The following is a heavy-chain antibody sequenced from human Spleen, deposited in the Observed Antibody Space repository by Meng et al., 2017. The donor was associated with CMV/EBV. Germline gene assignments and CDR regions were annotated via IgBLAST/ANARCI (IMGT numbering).Heavy chain of an antibody. J-gene: IGHJ4*02. D-gene: IGHD3-10*01. CDR3: ARWGEGFDY. V-gene: IGHV3-21*01. CDR1: GFSFNSYA. Sequence: GESLKISCATSGFSFNSYAMSWVRQAPGKGLEWVSSIDSSSTFINYADSVKGRFTISRDNAKNSLYLQMNSLRAEDTAVYYCARWGEGFDYWGQGTLVTVSS. CDR2: IDSSSTFI.